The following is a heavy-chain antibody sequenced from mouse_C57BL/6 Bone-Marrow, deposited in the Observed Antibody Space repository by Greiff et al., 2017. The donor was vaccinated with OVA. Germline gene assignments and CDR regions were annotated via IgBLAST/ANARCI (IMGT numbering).Heavy chain of an antibody. D-gene: IGHD2-4*01. CDR1: GYTFTSYW. CDR2: MYPGNSDT. V-gene: IGHV1-5*01. J-gene: IGHJ3*01. Sequence: EVQLQQSGTVLARPGASVKMSCKTSGYTFTSYWMHWVKQRPGQGLEWIGAMYPGNSDTSYNQKFKGKAKLTAVTSASTAYMELSSLTNEDSAVYYCTIYYDYDTWFAYWGQGTLVTVSA. CDR3: TIYYDYDTWFAY.